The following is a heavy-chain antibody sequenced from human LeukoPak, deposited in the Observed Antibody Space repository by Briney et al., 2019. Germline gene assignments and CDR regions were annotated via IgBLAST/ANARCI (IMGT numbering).Heavy chain of an antibody. CDR2: ISAYNGNT. CDR3: AREVRPDYRMFDY. J-gene: IGHJ4*02. Sequence: ASVKVSCKTTGYTFTSYGISWVRQSPGQGLEWMGWISAYNGNTNYAQKLQGRVTMTTGTSTSTAYMELRSLRSDDTAVYYCAREVRPDYRMFDYWGQGALVTVSS. D-gene: IGHD4-11*01. CDR1: GYTFTSYG. V-gene: IGHV1-18*01.